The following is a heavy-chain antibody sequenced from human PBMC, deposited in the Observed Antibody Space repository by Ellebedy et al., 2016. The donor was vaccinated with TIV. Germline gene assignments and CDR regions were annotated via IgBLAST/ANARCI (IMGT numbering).Heavy chain of an antibody. CDR1: GYRFSDYW. V-gene: IGHV5-51*01. CDR3: AAKNVHNSGLLGDAFDV. CDR2: IFPRDSDT. J-gene: IGHJ3*01. D-gene: IGHD6-19*01. Sequence: PGGSLRLSCKGSGYRFSDYWIGWVRQLPGKGLEWMGKIFPRDSDTIYSPSFQGQVTISADQSVTTAHLQWNSLRASDTAMYYCAAKNVHNSGLLGDAFDVWGQGTFVTVSS.